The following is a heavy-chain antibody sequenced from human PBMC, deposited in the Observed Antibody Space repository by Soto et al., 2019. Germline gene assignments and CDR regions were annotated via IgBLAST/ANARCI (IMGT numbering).Heavy chain of an antibody. CDR2: ISAYNGNT. J-gene: IGHJ4*02. Sequence: ASVKVSCKASGYTFSSYGITWVRQAPGQGLEWMGRISAYNGNTNYAQKLQGRVTMTTDTSTSTAYMELRSLRSEDTAVYYCGYSGYDRGGYFDYWGQGTRVTVSS. CDR3: GYSGYDRGGYFDY. D-gene: IGHD5-12*01. V-gene: IGHV1-18*01. CDR1: GYTFSSYG.